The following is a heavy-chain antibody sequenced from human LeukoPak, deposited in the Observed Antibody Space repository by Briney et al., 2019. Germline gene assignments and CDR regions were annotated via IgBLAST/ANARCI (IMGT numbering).Heavy chain of an antibody. CDR2: IYYSGST. CDR1: GGSISSHY. CDR3: ARGVPFDP. J-gene: IGHJ5*02. Sequence: PSETLSLTCTVSGGSISSHYWSWIRQPPGKGLEWIGYIYYSGSTNYNPPLKSRVTISVDTSKNQFSLKLSSVTAADTAVYYCARGVPFDPWGQGTLVTVSS. V-gene: IGHV4-59*11. D-gene: IGHD2-2*01.